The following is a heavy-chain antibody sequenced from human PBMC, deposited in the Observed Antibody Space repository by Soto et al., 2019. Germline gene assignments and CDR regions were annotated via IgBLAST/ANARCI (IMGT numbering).Heavy chain of an antibody. D-gene: IGHD6-19*01. V-gene: IGHV3-66*01. CDR1: GFTVSSNY. Sequence: GGSLRLSCAASGFTVSSNYMSWVRQAPGKGLEWVSVIYSGGSTYYADSVKGRFTISRDNSKNTLYLQMNSLRAEDTGVYYCARCSGSGWTPPEYFDFSGKGTFVT. CDR3: ARCSGSGWTPPEYFDF. J-gene: IGHJ4*02. CDR2: IYSGGST.